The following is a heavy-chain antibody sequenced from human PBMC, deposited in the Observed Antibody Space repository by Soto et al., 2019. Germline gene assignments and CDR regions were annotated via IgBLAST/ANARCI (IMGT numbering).Heavy chain of an antibody. CDR3: ARDYNYYYGMDV. CDR2: INPNSGGT. CDR1: GYTFTGYD. J-gene: IGHJ6*02. Sequence: QVQLVQSGAEVKKPGASVKVSCKASGYTFTGYDMHWLRQAPGQGLEWMGWINPNSGGTNYAQKFQGWVTMTRDTSTSTAYREMCRLGSDDTAVYYCARDYNYYYGMDVWGQGPTVTVSS. V-gene: IGHV1-2*04.